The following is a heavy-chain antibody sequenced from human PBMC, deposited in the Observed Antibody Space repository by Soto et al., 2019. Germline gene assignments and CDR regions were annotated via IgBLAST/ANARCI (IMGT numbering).Heavy chain of an antibody. CDR1: GASITFGGYS. J-gene: IGHJ4*02. CDR3: ARGGGSDSFDY. V-gene: IGHV4-30-2*01. D-gene: IGHD1-26*01. CDR2: INHLETT. Sequence: SETLSLTCTVSGASITFGGYSWSWIRQTPGKGLEWIGYINHLETTFYNPSFESRLTLSIDRAKNQFSLKLHSMSAAGRAVYFCARGGGSDSFDYWGQGILVTVSS.